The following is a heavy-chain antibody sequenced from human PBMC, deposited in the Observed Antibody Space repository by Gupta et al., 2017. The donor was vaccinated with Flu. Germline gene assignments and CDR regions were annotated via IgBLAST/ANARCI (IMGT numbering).Heavy chain of an antibody. V-gene: IGHV3-23*01. CDR3: AKDLSGPDGYNVRPDY. Sequence: EVQLLESGGGFVQPGGSLRLSCAASGFTFSSYAMSWVRQAPGKGLEWVSAISGSGGSTYYADSVQGRFTISRDNSKNTLYLQMNSLRAEDTAVYYCAKDLSGPDGYNVRPDYWGQGTLVTVSS. J-gene: IGHJ4*02. CDR1: GFTFSSYA. D-gene: IGHD5-24*01. CDR2: ISGSGGST.